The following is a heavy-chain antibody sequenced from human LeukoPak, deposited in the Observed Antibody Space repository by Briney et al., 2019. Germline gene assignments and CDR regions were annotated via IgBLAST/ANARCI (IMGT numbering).Heavy chain of an antibody. V-gene: IGHV3-23*01. Sequence: PGGSLRLSCAASGFTFSSYAMSWVRQAPGKGLEWVSGIGGSGGSTDYADSVKGRFTISRDNSKNTLYLQMNSLRAEDTAVYYCAKTQGGYSYGFWVDLGFDYWGQGTLVTVSS. D-gene: IGHD5-18*01. CDR3: AKTQGGYSYGFWVDLGFDY. CDR1: GFTFSSYA. CDR2: IGGSGGST. J-gene: IGHJ4*02.